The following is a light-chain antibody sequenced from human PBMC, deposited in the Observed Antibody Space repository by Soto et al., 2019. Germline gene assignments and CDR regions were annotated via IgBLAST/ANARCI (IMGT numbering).Light chain of an antibody. Sequence: EIVMTQSPATLSVSPGERATLSCRASQSVSSNVAWYQQKPGQAPRLLIDGASTRATGIQARFSGSGSGTEFTLTISRLQSEDVAVYCCQQYNNWPRTFGQGTKVDIK. CDR3: QQYNNWPRT. V-gene: IGKV3-15*01. CDR1: QSVSSN. CDR2: GAS. J-gene: IGKJ1*01.